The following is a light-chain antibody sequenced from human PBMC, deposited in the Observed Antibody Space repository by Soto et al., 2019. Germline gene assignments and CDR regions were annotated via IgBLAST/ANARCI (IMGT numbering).Light chain of an antibody. J-gene: IGLJ2*01. CDR3: SSYTSTTTLVV. CDR2: EVS. V-gene: IGLV2-14*01. Sequence: QPASVSGSPGQSITISCTGTSSDVGAYNYVSWYQQHPGKAPKLMISEVSNRPSGVSNRFSGSKSGNTASLTISGLQAEDEGDYYCSSYTSTTTLVVFGGGTKVTVL. CDR1: SSDVGAYNY.